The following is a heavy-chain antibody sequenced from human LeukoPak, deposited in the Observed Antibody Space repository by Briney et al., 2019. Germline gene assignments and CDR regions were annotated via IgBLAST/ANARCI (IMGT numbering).Heavy chain of an antibody. J-gene: IGHJ5*02. Sequence: AQTLSLTCTVSGCSISSGGFYWGWIRQPPGKGLEWVGYIYYSGSTYYNPSLKSRVTISVDTSKNQFSLKLSSVTAADTAVYYCARGDGSGSRSWFDPWGQGTLVTVSS. CDR2: IYYSGST. D-gene: IGHD3-10*01. CDR1: GCSISSGGFY. V-gene: IGHV4-30-4*01. CDR3: ARGDGSGSRSWFDP.